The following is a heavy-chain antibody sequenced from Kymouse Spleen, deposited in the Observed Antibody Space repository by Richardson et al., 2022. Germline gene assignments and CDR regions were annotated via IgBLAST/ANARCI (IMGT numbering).Heavy chain of an antibody. CDR3: AKGLWFGELLL*L. Sequence: QVQLVESGGGVVQPGRSLRLSCAASGFTFSSYGMHWVRQAPGKGLEWVAVISYDGSNKYYADSVKGRFTISRDNSKNTLYLQMNSLRAEDTAVYYCAKGLWFGELLL*LLGPGNPGHRLL. CDR2: ISYDGSNK. CDR1: GFTFSSYG. J-gene: IGHJ4*02. D-gene: IGHD3-10*01. V-gene: IGHV3-30*18.